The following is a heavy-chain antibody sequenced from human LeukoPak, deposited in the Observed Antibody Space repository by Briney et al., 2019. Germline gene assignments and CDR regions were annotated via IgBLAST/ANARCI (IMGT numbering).Heavy chain of an antibody. V-gene: IGHV1-18*01. D-gene: IGHD3-10*01. Sequence: ASVKVSCKASGYTFSTFGITWVRQAPGQGLEYMGWISAYTGDTNSAQEFQGRVTMTTGTSTSTAYMHLRSLRSGDTAIYYCARMNDGIRGPTDLWGQGTLVTVSS. CDR1: GYTFSTFG. CDR3: ARMNDGIRGPTDL. CDR2: ISAYTGDT. J-gene: IGHJ5*02.